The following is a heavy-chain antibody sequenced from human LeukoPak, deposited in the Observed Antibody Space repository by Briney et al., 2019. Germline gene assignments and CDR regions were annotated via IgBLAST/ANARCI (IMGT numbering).Heavy chain of an antibody. Sequence: GGSLRLSCAASGFTFSSYAMSWVRQAPGKGLEWVSAISGSGGSTYYADSVKGRFTISRDNSKNTLYLQMNSLRAEDTAVYHCAKERITMIVVEEPPDYWGQGTLVTVSS. CDR1: GFTFSSYA. D-gene: IGHD3-22*01. CDR3: AKERITMIVVEEPPDY. CDR2: ISGSGGST. V-gene: IGHV3-23*01. J-gene: IGHJ4*02.